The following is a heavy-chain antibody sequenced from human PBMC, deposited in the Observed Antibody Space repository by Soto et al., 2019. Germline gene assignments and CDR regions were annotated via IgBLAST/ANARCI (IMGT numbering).Heavy chain of an antibody. CDR3: ARTTAFDY. Sequence: SETLSLTCTVSGGSISSYYWSWIRQPPGKGLEWIGYIYYSGSTNYNPSLKSRVTISVDTSKNQFSLKLSSVTAADTAVYYCARTTAFDYWGQGTLVTVSS. V-gene: IGHV4-59*01. D-gene: IGHD2-21*02. CDR2: IYYSGST. J-gene: IGHJ4*02. CDR1: GGSISSYY.